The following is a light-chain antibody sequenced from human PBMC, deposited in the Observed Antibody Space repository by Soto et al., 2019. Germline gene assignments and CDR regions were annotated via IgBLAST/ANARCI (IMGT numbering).Light chain of an antibody. CDR1: RTISRN. V-gene: IGKV3-15*01. CDR2: GAS. CDR3: QPHNNWPVVT. J-gene: IGKJ4*01. Sequence: VMTQSPVTLSGSPGERVTLSCRASRTISRNLAWYQQKPGQAPRLLIYGASTRATGIPDRFSGSGSGTEFTLTINSLQSEDFAMYYCQPHNNWPVVTFGGGTRVEIK.